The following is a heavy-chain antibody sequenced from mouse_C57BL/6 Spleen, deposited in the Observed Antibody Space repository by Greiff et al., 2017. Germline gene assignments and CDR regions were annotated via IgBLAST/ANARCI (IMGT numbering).Heavy chain of an antibody. CDR2: ISYSGST. Sequence: EVQLVESGPGMVKPSQSLSLTCTVTGYSITSGYDWHWIRHFPGNKLEWMGYISYSGSTNYNPSLKSRISITHDTSKNHFFLKLNSVTTEDTATYYCARDGNYGSSSWFAYWGQGTLVTVSA. CDR1: GYSITSGYD. D-gene: IGHD1-1*01. CDR3: ARDGNYGSSSWFAY. V-gene: IGHV3-1*01. J-gene: IGHJ3*01.